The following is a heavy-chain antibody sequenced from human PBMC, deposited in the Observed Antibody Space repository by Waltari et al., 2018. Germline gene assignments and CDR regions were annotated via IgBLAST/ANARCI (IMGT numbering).Heavy chain of an antibody. CDR2: IIPIVGVA. D-gene: IGHD6-19*01. Sequence: QVQLVQSGAEVKKPGSSVKVSCKASGGIVSSDAISWVRQAPGQGLEWMGGIIPIVGVANSAQKYQGRVTITADGSTSTAYMELRSLKSVDTAVYYCARSANQYSNGWYSAEDYDFAYWGQGTLVTVSS. J-gene: IGHJ4*02. CDR1: GGIVSSDA. CDR3: ARSANQYSNGWYSAEDYDFAY. V-gene: IGHV1-69*12.